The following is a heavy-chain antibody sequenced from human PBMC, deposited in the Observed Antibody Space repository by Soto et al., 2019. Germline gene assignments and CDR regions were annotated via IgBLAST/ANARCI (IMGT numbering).Heavy chain of an antibody. J-gene: IGHJ5*02. CDR3: AKVGHSYTYANWFDP. CDR1: GFTFSSYA. Sequence: EVQLLESGGGLVQPGGSLRLSCAGSGFTFSSYAMTWVRQAPGKGLEWVSAISDTGGNTYYADSVKGRFTISRDNSKNTLYLQMNSLRAEDTAVYSCAKVGHSYTYANWFDPWGQGTLVTVSS. V-gene: IGHV3-23*01. CDR2: ISDTGGNT. D-gene: IGHD3-16*01.